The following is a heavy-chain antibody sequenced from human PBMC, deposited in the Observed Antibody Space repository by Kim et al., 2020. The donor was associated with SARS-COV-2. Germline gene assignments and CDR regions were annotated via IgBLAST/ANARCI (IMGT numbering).Heavy chain of an antibody. CDR2: ISFNGNNK. V-gene: IGHV3-30-3*02. J-gene: IGHJ4*02. Sequence: GGSLRLSCAASGFTFNTYTMHWVRQAPVKGLEWVAVISFNGNNKHYADSVKGRFTISRDNSNNTVYLQMNSLQVDATAIYYCAKSYTNAWHNFNDWGQGT. D-gene: IGHD2-2*01. CDR1: GFTFNTYT. CDR3: AKSYTNAWHNFND.